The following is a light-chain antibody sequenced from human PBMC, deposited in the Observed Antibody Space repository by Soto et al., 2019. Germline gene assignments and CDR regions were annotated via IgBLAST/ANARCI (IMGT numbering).Light chain of an antibody. CDR3: QRYSSVPV. J-gene: IGKJ3*01. Sequence: DIQMTQSPTSLSASVGDRVTITCQASQGIRNFVAWYQQKPGKAPKLMIYAASTLQSGVPSRFSGCGSGTYFTLTINCLQPEDVATYSCQRYSSVPVFGPGTKVEIK. V-gene: IGKV1-27*01. CDR2: AAS. CDR1: QGIRNF.